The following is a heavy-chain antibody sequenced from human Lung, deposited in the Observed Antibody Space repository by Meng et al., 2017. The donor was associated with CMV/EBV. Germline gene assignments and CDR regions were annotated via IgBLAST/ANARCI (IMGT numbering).Heavy chain of an antibody. CDR1: GYTFISYG. CDR2: ISAYNGRT. Sequence: ASVKVSCKASGYTFISYGISWVRQAPGQGLEWMGWISAYNGRTNYAQKFQGRVTMTTDTSTNTAYTELRSLRSDDTAVYFCARGGYSDYDVRGSDYYYGMAVWGQGTTVTVSS. D-gene: IGHD5-12*01. V-gene: IGHV1-18*01. CDR3: ARGGYSDYDVRGSDYYYGMAV. J-gene: IGHJ6*02.